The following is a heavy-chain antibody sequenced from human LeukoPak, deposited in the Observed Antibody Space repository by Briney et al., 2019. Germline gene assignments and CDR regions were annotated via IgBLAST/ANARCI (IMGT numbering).Heavy chain of an antibody. CDR2: ISGSCGST. CDR3: ATAFYFDSSGPYWYFDL. D-gene: IGHD3-22*01. Sequence: GGSLRLSCAASGFTFTTYAMNWVRQAAGKGLEWVSGISGSCGSTYYADSVKGRLTISRDNSKNTLYLEVNSLRAEDTAVYYCATAFYFDSSGPYWYFDLWGRGTLVTVSS. CDR1: GFTFTTYA. J-gene: IGHJ2*01. V-gene: IGHV3-23*01.